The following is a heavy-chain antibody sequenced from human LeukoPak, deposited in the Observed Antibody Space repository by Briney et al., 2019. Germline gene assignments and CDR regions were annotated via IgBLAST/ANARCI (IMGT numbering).Heavy chain of an antibody. CDR2: ISNDGSKS. J-gene: IGHJ4*02. V-gene: IGHV3-30*18. Sequence: GGSLRLSCAASGFTVSRNYMSWVRQAPGKGLEWVAVISNDGSKSYYADSVKGRFTISRDNPKNTLYLQMNSLRTEDTALYYCAQDRGGQQQLIQGFAYWGQGTLVTVSS. CDR3: AQDRGGQQQLIQGFAY. CDR1: GFTVSRNY. D-gene: IGHD6-13*01.